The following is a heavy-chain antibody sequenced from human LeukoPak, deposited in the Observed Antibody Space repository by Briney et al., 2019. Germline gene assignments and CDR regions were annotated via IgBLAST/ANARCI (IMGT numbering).Heavy chain of an antibody. J-gene: IGHJ4*02. CDR3: AKDKNIVGATRAFDY. CDR1: GFTFGDYS. CDR2: ISWNSGIV. V-gene: IGHV3-9*01. Sequence: GRSLSLSCAGSGFTFGDYSMHWVRQAPGKGLEWISGISWNSGIVGYADSVKGRFTVSRDNAKNSLYLQMNSLRAEDTALYYCAKDKNIVGATRAFDYWGQGTLVTVSS. D-gene: IGHD1-26*01.